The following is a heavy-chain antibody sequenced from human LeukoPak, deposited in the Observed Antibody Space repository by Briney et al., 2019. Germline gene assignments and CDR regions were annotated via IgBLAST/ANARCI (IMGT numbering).Heavy chain of an antibody. CDR3: ARDLGVFFDY. V-gene: IGHV4-61*02. CDR2: VYTRGST. Sequence: LEWIGRVYTRGSTNYNPSHKSRVTISVDTSKNQFSLKLSSVTAADTAVYYCARDLGVFFDYWGQGTLVTVSS. J-gene: IGHJ4*02. D-gene: IGHD2-8*01.